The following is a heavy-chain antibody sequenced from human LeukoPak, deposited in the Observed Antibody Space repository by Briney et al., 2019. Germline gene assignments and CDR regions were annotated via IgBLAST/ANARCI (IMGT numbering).Heavy chain of an antibody. J-gene: IGHJ5*02. CDR3: ARGLDLWPHRWFDP. CDR2: INHSGST. V-gene: IGHV4-34*01. CDR1: GGSISSYY. Sequence: SETLSLTCTVSGGSISSYYWSWIRRPPGKGLEWIGEINHSGSTNYNPSLKSRVTISVDTSKNQFSLKLSSVTAADTAVYYCARGLDLWPHRWFDPWGQGTLVTVSS. D-gene: IGHD3-16*01.